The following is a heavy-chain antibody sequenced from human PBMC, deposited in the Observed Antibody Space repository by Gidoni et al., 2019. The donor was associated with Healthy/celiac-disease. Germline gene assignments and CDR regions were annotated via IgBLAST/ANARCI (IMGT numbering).Heavy chain of an antibody. CDR2: ISAYNGNT. J-gene: IGHJ6*02. D-gene: IGHD6-19*01. CDR1: GYTFTSYG. V-gene: IGHV1-18*04. Sequence: QVQLVQSGAEVKKPGASVKVSCTASGYTFTSYGISWVRQAPGQGLEWMGWISAYNGNTNYAQKLQGRVTMTTDTSTSTAYMELRSLRSDDTAVYYCARGYSSGWRAYYYGMDVWGQGTTVTVSS. CDR3: ARGYSSGWRAYYYGMDV.